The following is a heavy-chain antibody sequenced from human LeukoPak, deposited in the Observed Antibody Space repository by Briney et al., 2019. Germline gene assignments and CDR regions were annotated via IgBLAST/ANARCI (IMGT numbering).Heavy chain of an antibody. V-gene: IGHV3-49*03. J-gene: IGHJ4*02. CDR1: GFTFGNYA. D-gene: IGHD3-22*01. CDR3: ARANSFDSSGYYFDY. Sequence: PGGSLRLSCTASGFTFGNYALSWFRQAPGKGLEWVAFIRSKTYRGTTEYAASVKGRFTISRDDSKSIAYLQMNSLKTEDTAVYYCARANSFDSSGYYFDYWGLGTLVTVSS. CDR2: IRSKTYRGTT.